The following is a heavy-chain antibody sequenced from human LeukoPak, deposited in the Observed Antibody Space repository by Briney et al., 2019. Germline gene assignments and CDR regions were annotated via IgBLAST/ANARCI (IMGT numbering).Heavy chain of an antibody. J-gene: IGHJ4*02. CDR2: IYHSGNT. CDR1: DYSITTGYY. V-gene: IGHV4-38-2*01. Sequence: PSETLSLTCDVSDYSITTGYYWGWIRQPPGKGLEWIGGIYHSGNTYYNPSLKSRVAISVDTSKNQFSLRLSSVTAADTAVYYCARARGSGSPHYFDYWGQGTLVTVSS. CDR3: ARARGSGSPHYFDY. D-gene: IGHD3-10*01.